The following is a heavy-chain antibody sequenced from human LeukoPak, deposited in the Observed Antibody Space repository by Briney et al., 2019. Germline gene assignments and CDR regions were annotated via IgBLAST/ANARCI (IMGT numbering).Heavy chain of an antibody. D-gene: IGHD3-3*01. CDR1: GHTFTSYG. CDR3: ARDGPSFWSGYYGYFQH. Sequence: ASVKVSCKASGHTFTSYGISWVRQAPGQGLEWMGWISAYNGNTNYAQKLQGRVTMTTDTSTSTAYMELRSLRSDDTAVYYCARDGPSFWSGYYGYFQHWGQGTLVTVSS. V-gene: IGHV1-18*01. J-gene: IGHJ1*01. CDR2: ISAYNGNT.